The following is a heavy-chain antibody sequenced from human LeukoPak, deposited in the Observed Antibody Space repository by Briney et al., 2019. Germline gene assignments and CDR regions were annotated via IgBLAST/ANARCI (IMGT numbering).Heavy chain of an antibody. D-gene: IGHD5-18*01. V-gene: IGHV3-30*04. CDR2: ISYDGSSK. CDR1: GFTFSTYA. J-gene: IGHJ3*02. Sequence: GGSLRLSCAASGFTFSTYAMHWVRQAPGKGLEWVAVISYDGSSKYYADSVKGRFTISRDNSKNTLCLQMNSLRAEDTAVYYCARARSSYGYGDAFDIWGQGTMVTVSS. CDR3: ARARSSYGYGDAFDI.